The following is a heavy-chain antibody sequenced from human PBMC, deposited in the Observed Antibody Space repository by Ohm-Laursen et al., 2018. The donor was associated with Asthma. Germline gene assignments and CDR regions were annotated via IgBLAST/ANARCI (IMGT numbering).Heavy chain of an antibody. CDR2: ISTASTFI. J-gene: IGHJ1*01. Sequence: SLRLSCAASGYTFSRYSIHWVRQVPGKGLEWVASISTASTFIYYADSVRGRFTVSRDNAKNSMDLQMNSLRAEDTALYYCARIGPEWELPGREYSLHHWGQGTQVTVSS. CDR1: GYTFSRYS. V-gene: IGHV3-21*01. CDR3: ARIGPEWELPGREYSLHH. D-gene: IGHD1-26*01.